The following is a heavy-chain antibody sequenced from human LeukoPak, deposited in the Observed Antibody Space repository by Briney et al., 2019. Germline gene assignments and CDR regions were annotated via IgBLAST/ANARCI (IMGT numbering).Heavy chain of an antibody. CDR1: GYTFTSYD. CDR2: KNPNSGTT. Sequence: ASVKVSCKASGYTFTSYDMNWVRQATGQGLEWMGWKNPNSGTTGYAQKFQGRVTMTRNTSISTAYMELSSLRSEDTAVYYCARRTGYYNYMDVWGKGTTVTVSS. CDR3: ARRTGYYNYMDV. D-gene: IGHD2-8*02. V-gene: IGHV1-8*01. J-gene: IGHJ6*03.